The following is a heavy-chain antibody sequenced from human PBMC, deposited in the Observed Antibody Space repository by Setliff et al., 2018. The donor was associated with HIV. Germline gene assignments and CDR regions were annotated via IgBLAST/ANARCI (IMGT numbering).Heavy chain of an antibody. V-gene: IGHV4-34*01. D-gene: IGHD3-22*01. CDR1: GGSFSGYY. J-gene: IGHJ4*02. Sequence: SETLSLTCAVYGGSFSGYYWSWIRQPPGKGLEWIGEINHSGSANCNPSLKSRVTISVDTSKNQFSLKLSSVTAADTAVYYCARGGSDPYYSGSSGPYPPGYWGQGTLVTVSS. CDR2: INHSGSA. CDR3: ARGGSDPYYSGSSGPYPPGY.